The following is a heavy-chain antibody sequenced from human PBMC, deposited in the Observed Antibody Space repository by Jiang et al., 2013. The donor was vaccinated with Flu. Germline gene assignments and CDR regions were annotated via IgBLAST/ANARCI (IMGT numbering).Heavy chain of an antibody. D-gene: IGHD5-24*01. CDR1: GGTFSSYA. J-gene: IGHJ4*02. Sequence: GAEVKKPGSSVKVSCKASGGTFSSYAISWVRQAPGQGLEWMGRIIPILGIANYAQKFQGRVTITADNSTSTAYMELSSLRSEDTAVYYCARGMATKTGPFGLDFDYWGQGTLVTVSS. CDR3: ARGMATKTGPFGLDFDY. CDR2: IIPILGIA. V-gene: IGHV1-69*04.